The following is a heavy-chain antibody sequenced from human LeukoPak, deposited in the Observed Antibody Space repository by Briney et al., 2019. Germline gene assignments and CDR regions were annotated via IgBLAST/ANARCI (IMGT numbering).Heavy chain of an antibody. CDR1: GYTFTDYG. V-gene: IGHV1-18*01. J-gene: IGHJ4*02. D-gene: IGHD2-8*02. CDR3: ARARSRASTWYWDH. CDR2: ISTLYGNK. Sequence: ASVKVSCKASGYTFTDYGINWVRQAPGQGPKWMGWISTLYGNKNFAQKFQGRVTMTSDTSTSTAYLELASLTSDDSAIYYCARARSRASTWYWDHWGQGTLVTVSS.